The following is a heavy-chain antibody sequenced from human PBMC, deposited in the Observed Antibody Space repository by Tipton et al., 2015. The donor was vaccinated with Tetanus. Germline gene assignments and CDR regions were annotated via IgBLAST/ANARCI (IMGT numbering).Heavy chain of an antibody. D-gene: IGHD2-2*01. CDR1: GFTFSNYA. CDR2: ISGSGVST. J-gene: IGHJ4*02. Sequence: SLRLSCAASGFTFSNYAMSWVRQAPGKGLEWVSVISGSGVSTYYADSVKGRFTISRDNSKNTLYLQMKSLRAEDTAVYYCAKGPAVRVVVPAATYYFDYWGQGTLVTVSS. CDR3: AKGPAVRVVVPAATYYFDY. V-gene: IGHV3-23*01.